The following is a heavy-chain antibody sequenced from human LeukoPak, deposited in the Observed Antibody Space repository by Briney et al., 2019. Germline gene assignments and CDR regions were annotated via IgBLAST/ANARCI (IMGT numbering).Heavy chain of an antibody. CDR3: TRDHRYSSGWNPGEFDS. D-gene: IGHD6-19*01. J-gene: IGHJ4*02. CDR2: IRSKVYGGTT. V-gene: IGHV3-49*04. CDR1: GFTFGDYA. Sequence: GGSLRLSCTASGFTFGDYAMSWVRQAPGKGLEWVGFIRSKVYGGTTEYAASVKGRFTISRDDSKSIAYLQMNSLKAEDTAVYYCTRDHRYSSGWNPGEFDSWGQGTLVTVSS.